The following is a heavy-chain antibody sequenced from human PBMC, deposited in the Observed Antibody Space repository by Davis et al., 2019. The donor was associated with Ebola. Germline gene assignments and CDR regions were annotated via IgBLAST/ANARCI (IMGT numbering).Heavy chain of an antibody. CDR3: ACYEVG. D-gene: IGHD3-16*01. J-gene: IGHJ4*02. CDR1: GFTFSSYA. Sequence: GGSLRLSCEGTGFTFSSYAMSWVRQAPGKGLEWVSGIGGSDGSTYYADSVKGRFTISRDNAKNTLYLQMNSLRVEDTAVYYCACYEVGWGQGTLVTVSS. V-gene: IGHV3-23*01. CDR2: IGGSDGST.